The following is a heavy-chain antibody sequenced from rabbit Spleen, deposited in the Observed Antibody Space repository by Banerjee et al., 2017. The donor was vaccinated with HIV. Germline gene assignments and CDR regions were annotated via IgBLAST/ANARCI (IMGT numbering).Heavy chain of an antibody. CDR3: ARDLDDVIGWNFGW. CDR1: GVSFSGDSY. V-gene: IGHV1S40*01. CDR2: IDTGSGGFT. J-gene: IGHJ3*01. D-gene: IGHD4-1*01. Sequence: QSLEESGGDLVKPGASLTLTCIASGVSFSGDSYMCWVRQAPGKGLEWIACIDTGSGGFTYYASWAKGRFTISKPSSTTVTLQLNSLTAADTAIYFCARDLDDVIGWNFGWWGQGTLVTVS.